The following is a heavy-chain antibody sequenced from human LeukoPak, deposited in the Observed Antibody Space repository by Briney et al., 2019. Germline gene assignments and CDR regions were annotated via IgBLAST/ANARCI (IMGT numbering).Heavy chain of an antibody. CDR2: IIPIFGTA. V-gene: IGHV1-69*06. CDR3: AGGNRWLQFGTTFYY. Sequence: SVKVSCKASGGTFSSYAISWVRQAPGQGLEWMGGIIPIFGTANYAQKFQGRVTITADKSTSTAYMELSSLRSEDTAVYYCAGGNRWLQFGTTFYYWGQGTLVTVSS. CDR1: GGTFSSYA. J-gene: IGHJ4*02. D-gene: IGHD5-24*01.